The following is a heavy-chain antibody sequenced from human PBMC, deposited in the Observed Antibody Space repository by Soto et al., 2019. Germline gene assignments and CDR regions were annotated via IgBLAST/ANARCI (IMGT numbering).Heavy chain of an antibody. CDR1: GFTFSSYG. CDR3: AKDLGYFSSTSCYVH. Sequence: QVQLVESGGGVVQPGRSLRLSCAASGFTFSSYGMHWVRQAPGKGLEWVAVISYDGSNKYYADSVKGRFTISRDNSKNPLYLQMNSLRAEDTAVYYCAKDLGYFSSTSCYVHWGQGTLVTVSS. CDR2: ISYDGSNK. J-gene: IGHJ4*02. D-gene: IGHD2-2*01. V-gene: IGHV3-30*18.